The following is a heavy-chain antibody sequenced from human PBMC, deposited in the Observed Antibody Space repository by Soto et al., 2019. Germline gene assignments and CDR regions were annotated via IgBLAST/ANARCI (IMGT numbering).Heavy chain of an antibody. J-gene: IGHJ4*02. V-gene: IGHV4-59*01. CDR2: IYYTGRA. CDR1: GGCIGSYY. Sequence: ETLSLTCTFSGGCIGSYYWTWIRQPPGKPLEWIGYIYYTGRADYNPSLNCRVTMSVDTSENQFSLKLSSVTAADTAVYFCARGSTDYYDSSGYHNLFASWVQGTLLTVSS. CDR3: ARGSTDYYDSSGYHNLFAS. D-gene: IGHD3-22*01.